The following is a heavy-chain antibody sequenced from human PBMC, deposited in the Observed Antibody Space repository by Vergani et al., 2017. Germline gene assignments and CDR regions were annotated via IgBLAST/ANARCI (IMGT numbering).Heavy chain of an antibody. J-gene: IGHJ6*03. D-gene: IGHD2-2*01. CDR2: ISGSGGST. V-gene: IGHV3-23*01. CDR1: GFTFSSYA. Sequence: EVQLLESGGGLVQPGGSLRLSCAASGFTFSSYAMSWVRQAPGKGLEWVSAISGSGGSTYYADSVKGRFTISRDNSKNTLYLQMNSLRAEDTAVYYCAKDGLGYCSSTSCDARYYYYYMDVWGKGTTVTVSS. CDR3: AKDGLGYCSSTSCDARYYYYYMDV.